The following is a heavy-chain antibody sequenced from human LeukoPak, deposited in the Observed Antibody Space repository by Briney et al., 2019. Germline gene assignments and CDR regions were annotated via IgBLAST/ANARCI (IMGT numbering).Heavy chain of an antibody. Sequence: KPSDTLSLTCTVSGGSISSYYWSWIRQPPGKGLEWIGYIYYSGCTNYNPSLKSRVTISVDTSKNQFSLKLSSVTAADTAVYYCARSAGITGTRAWFDPWGQGTLVTVSS. J-gene: IGHJ5*02. D-gene: IGHD1-20*01. V-gene: IGHV4-59*08. CDR2: IYYSGCT. CDR1: GGSISSYY. CDR3: ARSAGITGTRAWFDP.